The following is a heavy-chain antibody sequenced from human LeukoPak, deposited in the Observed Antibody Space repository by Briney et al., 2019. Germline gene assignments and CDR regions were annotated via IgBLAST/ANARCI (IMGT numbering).Heavy chain of an antibody. Sequence: PGGSLRLSCAASGFTLSNYAMTWVRQAPGKGLEWVSTVSGRGGSTYYADSVKGRFTISRDNSKATLDLQMNSLRAEDTAAYYCATGRGGVVSVAMDYWDQGTLVTVSS. CDR2: VSGRGGST. CDR3: ATGRGGVVSVAMDY. V-gene: IGHV3-23*01. D-gene: IGHD2-2*01. J-gene: IGHJ4*02. CDR1: GFTLSNYA.